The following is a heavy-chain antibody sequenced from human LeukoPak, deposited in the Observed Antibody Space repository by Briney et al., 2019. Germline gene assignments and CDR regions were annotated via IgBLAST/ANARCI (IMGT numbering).Heavy chain of an antibody. V-gene: IGHV4-4*07. CDR1: GGSISSYY. CDR3: ARGAPLDSSGYYYGPDY. Sequence: PSETLSLTCTVSGGSISSYYWSWIRQPAGKGLEWIGRIYTSGSTNYNPSLKSRVTMSVDTSKNQFSLKLSSVTAADTAVYYCARGAPLDSSGYYYGPDYWGQGTLVTVSS. CDR2: IYTSGST. D-gene: IGHD3-22*01. J-gene: IGHJ4*02.